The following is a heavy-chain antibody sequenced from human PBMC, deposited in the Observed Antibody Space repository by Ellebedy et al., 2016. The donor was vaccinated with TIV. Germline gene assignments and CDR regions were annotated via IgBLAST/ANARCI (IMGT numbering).Heavy chain of an antibody. CDR1: GYTFTSYY. CDR2: INPSGGST. Sequence: AASVKVSCKASGYTFTSYYMHWVRQAPGQGLEWMGIINPSGGSTSYAQKFQGRVTMTRDTSTTTVYMELSSLRSEDSAVYYCARETSRYSRSWDSWGQGTLVTVSS. CDR3: ARETSRYSRSWDS. V-gene: IGHV1-46*01. J-gene: IGHJ4*02. D-gene: IGHD6-13*01.